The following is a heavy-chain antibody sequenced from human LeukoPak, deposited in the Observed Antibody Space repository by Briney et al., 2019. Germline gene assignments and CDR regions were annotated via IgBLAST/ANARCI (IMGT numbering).Heavy chain of an antibody. V-gene: IGHV3-74*01. J-gene: IGHJ6*04. CDR3: ARVPSHYDILTGNWMPVWYYGMDV. D-gene: IGHD3-9*01. CDR1: GFTFSSYW. CDR2: INSDGSST. Sequence: PGGSLRLSCAASGFTFSSYWMHWVRQAPGKGLVWVSRINSDGSSTSYADSVKGRFTISRDNAKNTLYLQMNSLRAEDTAVYYCARVPSHYDILTGNWMPVWYYGMDVWGKGTTVTVSS.